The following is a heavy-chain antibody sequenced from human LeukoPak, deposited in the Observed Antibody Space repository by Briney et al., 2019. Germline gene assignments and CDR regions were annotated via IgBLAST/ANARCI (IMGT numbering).Heavy chain of an antibody. V-gene: IGHV4-59*01. CDR1: GGSISSYY. CDR3: ARRGRNSSGWQDYL. CDR2: IYHTAST. Sequence: SETLSLTCTVSGGSISSYYWSWIRQPPGKGLEWIANIYHTASTNYNPSLSSRVTISIDTAKNQFSLKLTSVTAADTAVYYCARRGRNSSGWQDYLWGQGTLVTVSS. D-gene: IGHD6-25*01. J-gene: IGHJ4*02.